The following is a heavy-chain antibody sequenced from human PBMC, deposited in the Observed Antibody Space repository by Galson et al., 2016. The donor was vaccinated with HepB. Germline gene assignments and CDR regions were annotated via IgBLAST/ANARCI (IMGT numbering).Heavy chain of an antibody. D-gene: IGHD6-19*01. CDR2: ITTYNGNI. V-gene: IGHV1-18*04. Sequence: SVKVSCKASGYTFTNHGISWVRQAPGQGLEWMGWITTYNGNIAYAQNLQGRVTMTTDTSTSTAYMELRSLRSDDTAVYYCARDQGWSLTWGQGTLVTVSS. J-gene: IGHJ4*02. CDR3: ARDQGWSLT. CDR1: GYTFTNHG.